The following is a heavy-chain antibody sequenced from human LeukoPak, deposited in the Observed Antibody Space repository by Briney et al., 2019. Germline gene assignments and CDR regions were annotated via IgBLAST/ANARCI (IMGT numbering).Heavy chain of an antibody. CDR3: ARDSGDFWSGYGWFDP. J-gene: IGHJ5*02. CDR2: IYYSGST. CDR1: GGSISSYY. Sequence: PSETLSLTCTVSGGSISSYYWSWIRQPPGKGLEWIGYIYYSGSTNYNPSLKSRVTISVDTSKNQFSLKLSSVTAADTAVYYCARDSGDFWSGYGWFDPGGQGTLVTVSS. V-gene: IGHV4-59*01. D-gene: IGHD3-3*01.